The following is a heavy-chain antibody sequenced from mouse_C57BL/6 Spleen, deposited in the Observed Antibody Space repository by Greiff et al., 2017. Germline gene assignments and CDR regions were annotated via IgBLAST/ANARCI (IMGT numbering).Heavy chain of an antibody. V-gene: IGHV1-82*01. D-gene: IGHD2-4*01. Sequence: QVQLQQSGPELVKPGASVKISCKASGYAFSSSWMNWVKQRPGKGLEWIGRIYPGDGDTNYNGKFKGKATLTADKSSSTAYMQLSSLTSEDSAVYFCVNYYDPYYFDYWGQGTTLTVSS. CDR1: GYAFSSSW. CDR3: VNYYDPYYFDY. CDR2: IYPGDGDT. J-gene: IGHJ2*01.